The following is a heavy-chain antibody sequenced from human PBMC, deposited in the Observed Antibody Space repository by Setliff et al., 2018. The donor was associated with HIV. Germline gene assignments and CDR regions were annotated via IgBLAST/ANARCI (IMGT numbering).Heavy chain of an antibody. CDR2: IRSKAYGGTT. J-gene: IGHJ4*02. Sequence: GGSLRLSCTASGFTFGDYAMSWVRQAPGKGLEWVGFIRSKAYGGTTDYAAPVKGRFTISRDDSKNTLYLQMNSLKSDDTAVYYCATGNARPDWGQGTLVTVSS. CDR1: GFTFGDYA. CDR3: ATGNARPD. V-gene: IGHV3-49*04.